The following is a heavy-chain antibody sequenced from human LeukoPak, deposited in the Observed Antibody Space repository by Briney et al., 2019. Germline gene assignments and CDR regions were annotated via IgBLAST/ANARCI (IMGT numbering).Heavy chain of an antibody. Sequence: SETLSLTCTVSGGSISSYYWSWIRQPPGKGLEWIAYISDIGSINYNPSLKSRVTISVDTSKNQFSLKLSSVTAADTAVYYCARFSEVIGYDYWGQGTLVTVSS. CDR3: ARFSEVIGYDY. CDR2: ISDIGSI. J-gene: IGHJ4*02. D-gene: IGHD3-22*01. V-gene: IGHV4-59*12. CDR1: GGSISSYY.